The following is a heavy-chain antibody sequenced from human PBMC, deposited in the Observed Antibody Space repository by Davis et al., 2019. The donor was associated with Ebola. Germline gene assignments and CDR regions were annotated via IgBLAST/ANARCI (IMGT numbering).Heavy chain of an antibody. V-gene: IGHV1-69*06. J-gene: IGHJ6*02. D-gene: IGHD3-9*01. CDR1: GGTFSSYA. Sequence: SVTVSCKASGGTFSSYAISWVRQAPGQGLEWMGGIIPIFGTANYAQKFQGIVTITADKSTSTAYMELSSLRSEDTAVYYCARAQDDILTGYTRNHYYYYGMDVWGQGTTVTVSS. CDR3: ARAQDDILTGYTRNHYYYYGMDV. CDR2: IIPIFGTA.